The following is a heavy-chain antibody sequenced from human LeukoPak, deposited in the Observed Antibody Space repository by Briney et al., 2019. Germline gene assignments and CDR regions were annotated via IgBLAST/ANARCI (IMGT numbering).Heavy chain of an antibody. CDR2: INHSGST. Sequence: PSETLSLTCAVYGGPFSGYYWSWIRQSPGKGLEWIGEINHSGSTNYNPSLKSRVTISVDTSKNQFSLKLSSVTAADTAVYYCARGSGVTGTTRWGQGTLVTVSS. J-gene: IGHJ4*02. V-gene: IGHV4-34*01. CDR1: GGPFSGYY. CDR3: ARGSGVTGTTR. D-gene: IGHD1-20*01.